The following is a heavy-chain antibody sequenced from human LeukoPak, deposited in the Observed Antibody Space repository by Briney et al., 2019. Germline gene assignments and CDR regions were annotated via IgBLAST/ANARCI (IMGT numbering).Heavy chain of an antibody. CDR3: AMDATPPSITY. D-gene: IGHD2-15*01. CDR1: GFTFSSYW. V-gene: IGHV3-74*01. CDR2: INSDGSST. J-gene: IGHJ4*02. Sequence: GGSLRLSCAASGFTFSSYWMHWVRQAPGKGLAWVSRINSDGSSTSYADSVKGRFTISRDNAKNTLYLQMNSLRAEDTAVYYCAMDATPPSITYWGQGTLVTVSS.